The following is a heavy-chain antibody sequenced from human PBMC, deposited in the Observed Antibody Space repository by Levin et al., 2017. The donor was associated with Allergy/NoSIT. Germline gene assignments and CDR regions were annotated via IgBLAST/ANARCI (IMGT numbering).Heavy chain of an antibody. CDR3: ARGEYYLDV. V-gene: IGHV3-30-3*01. CDR2: ISYDGSNK. J-gene: IGHJ6*03. CDR1: GFTFSSYA. Sequence: GGSLRLSCAASGFTFSSYAMHWVRQAPGKGLEWVAVISYDGSNKYYADSVKGRFTISRDNSKNTLYLQMNSLRAEDTAVYYCARGEYYLDVWGKGTTVTVSS. D-gene: IGHD6-6*01.